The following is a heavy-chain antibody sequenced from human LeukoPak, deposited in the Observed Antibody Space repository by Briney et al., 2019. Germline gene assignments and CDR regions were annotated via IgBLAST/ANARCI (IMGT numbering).Heavy chain of an antibody. CDR3: ARCSYYYYYMDI. CDR1: GFTFSDYY. V-gene: IGHV3-11*04. CDR2: ISSSGSTI. J-gene: IGHJ6*03. D-gene: IGHD3-10*02. Sequence: GGSLRLSCAASGFTFSDYYMSWIRQAPGKGLEWVSYISSSGSTIYYADSVKGRFTISRDNAKNSLYLQMKSLRAEDTAVYYCARCSYYYYYMDIWGKGTTVTVSS.